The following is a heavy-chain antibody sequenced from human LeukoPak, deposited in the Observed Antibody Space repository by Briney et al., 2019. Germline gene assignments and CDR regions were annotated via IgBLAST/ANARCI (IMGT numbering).Heavy chain of an antibody. CDR2: IYYSGST. D-gene: IGHD6-13*01. J-gene: IGHJ5*02. Sequence: PSETLSLTCTVSGGSISSSDYYWSWIRQPPGKGLEWIGYIYYSGSTYYNPSLKSRVTISVDTSKNQFSLKLSSVTAADTAVYYCARVESEIAPSHPYNWFDPWGQGTLVTVSS. V-gene: IGHV4-30-4*08. CDR1: GGSISSSDYY. CDR3: ARVESEIAPSHPYNWFDP.